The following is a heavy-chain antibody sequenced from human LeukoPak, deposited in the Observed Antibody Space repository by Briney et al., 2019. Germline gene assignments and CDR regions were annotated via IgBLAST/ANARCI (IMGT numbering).Heavy chain of an antibody. CDR2: ISGSGGST. Sequence: GGSLRLSCAASGFTFSSYAMSWVRQAPGMGLEWVSAISGSGGSTYYADSVKGRFTISRDNSKNTLYLQMNSLRAEDTAVYYCAKDDRRDYYDSSGYYYTYYFDYWGQGTLVTVSS. J-gene: IGHJ4*02. V-gene: IGHV3-23*01. D-gene: IGHD3-22*01. CDR3: AKDDRRDYYDSSGYYYTYYFDY. CDR1: GFTFSSYA.